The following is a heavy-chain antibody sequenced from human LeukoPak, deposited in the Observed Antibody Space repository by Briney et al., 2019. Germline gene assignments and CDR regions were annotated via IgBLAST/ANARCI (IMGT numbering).Heavy chain of an antibody. J-gene: IGHJ6*02. CDR3: ARDKYNWNSPDPFFYYYDLDV. V-gene: IGHV3-48*03. Sequence: GGSLRLSCAATGFTFSSFEMNWVRQAPGKGLEWVSHITSGGSSIYYADSVKGRFTLSRDDAKNSLYLQMNSLRAEDTAIYYCARDKYNWNSPDPFFYYYDLDVWGQGTTVTVSS. CDR2: ITSGGSSI. CDR1: GFTFSSFE. D-gene: IGHD1-1*01.